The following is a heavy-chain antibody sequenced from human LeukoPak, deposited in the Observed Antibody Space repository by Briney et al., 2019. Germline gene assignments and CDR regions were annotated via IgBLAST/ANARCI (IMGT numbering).Heavy chain of an antibody. D-gene: IGHD1-26*01. CDR1: GFTFSSYS. V-gene: IGHV3-48*02. J-gene: IGHJ3*02. CDR3: ARAPSLSVGRRASDI. Sequence: PGGSLRLSCAASGFTFSSYSMNWVRQAPGKGLEWVSYISTSGRTIYYADSVKGRFTISRDNAKNSLYLQMNSLGDEDTAVYYCARAPSLSVGRRASDIWGQGTLVTVSS. CDR2: ISTSGRTI.